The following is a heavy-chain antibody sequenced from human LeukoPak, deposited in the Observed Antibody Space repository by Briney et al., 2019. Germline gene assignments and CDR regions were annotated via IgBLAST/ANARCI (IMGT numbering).Heavy chain of an antibody. Sequence: PSETLSLTCAVYGGSFSGYYWSWIRQPPGKGLEWIGEINHSGSTNYNPSPKSRVTISVDTSKNQFSLKLSSVTAADTAVYYCARQGYSSGWYPGSYYYYGMDVWGQGTTVTVSS. D-gene: IGHD6-19*01. CDR2: INHSGST. V-gene: IGHV4-34*01. J-gene: IGHJ6*02. CDR3: ARQGYSSGWYPGSYYYYGMDV. CDR1: GGSFSGYY.